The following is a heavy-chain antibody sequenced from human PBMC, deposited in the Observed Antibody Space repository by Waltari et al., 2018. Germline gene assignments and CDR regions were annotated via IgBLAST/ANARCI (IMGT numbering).Heavy chain of an antibody. D-gene: IGHD6-6*01. CDR3: AKVRIPARLLSVVVTDLEFEY. CDR1: GFTFDAYA. V-gene: IGHV3-9*01. Sequence: EVQLVESGGGLVQPGRSLRLSCAASGFTFDAYAMHWVRQAPGKGLEWVSGIRWNSGSIGYADSVKGRFIISRDNAKNSLYLQMNSLRAEDTALYYCAKVRIPARLLSVVVTDLEFEYWGQGTLVTVSS. CDR2: IRWNSGSI. J-gene: IGHJ4*02.